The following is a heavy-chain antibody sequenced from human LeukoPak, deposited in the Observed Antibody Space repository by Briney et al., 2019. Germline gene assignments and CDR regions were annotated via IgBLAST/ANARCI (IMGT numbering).Heavy chain of an antibody. CDR1: GFTFSSYA. D-gene: IGHD3-22*01. V-gene: IGHV3-30*04. CDR2: ISYDGSNK. J-gene: IGHJ4*02. CDR3: ASGGTITGVITTY. Sequence: GGSLRLSCAASGFTFSSYAMHWVRQAPGKGLEWVAVISYDGSNKYYADSVKGRFTISRDNSKNTLYLQMNSLRAEDTAVYYCASGGTITGVITTYWVQGTLVTVSS.